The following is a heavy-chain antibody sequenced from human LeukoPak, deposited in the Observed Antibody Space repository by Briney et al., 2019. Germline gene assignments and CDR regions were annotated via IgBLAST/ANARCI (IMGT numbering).Heavy chain of an antibody. Sequence: GGSLRLSCAASGFTVSSNYMSWVRQAPGKGLEWVSVIYSGGSTYYADSVKGRFTISRHNSKNTLYLQMNSLRAEDTAVYYCTKDPAYSSSWFGYFDYWGQGTLVTVSS. V-gene: IGHV3-53*04. CDR1: GFTVSSNY. D-gene: IGHD6-13*01. CDR2: IYSGGST. J-gene: IGHJ4*02. CDR3: TKDPAYSSSWFGYFDY.